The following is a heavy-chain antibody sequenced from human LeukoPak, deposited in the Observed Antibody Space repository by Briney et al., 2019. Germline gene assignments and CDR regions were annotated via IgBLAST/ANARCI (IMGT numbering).Heavy chain of an antibody. CDR2: ISGSGGST. V-gene: IGHV3-23*01. CDR3: AKTYHPSGLYYFDY. CDR1: AFTFSSYS. Sequence: GGSLRLSCAASAFTFSSYSMNWVRQAPGKGLEWVSAISGSGGSTYYADSVKGRFTISRDNSKNTLYLQMNSLRAEDAAVYYCAKTYHPSGLYYFDYWGQGTLVTVSS. J-gene: IGHJ4*02. D-gene: IGHD6-25*01.